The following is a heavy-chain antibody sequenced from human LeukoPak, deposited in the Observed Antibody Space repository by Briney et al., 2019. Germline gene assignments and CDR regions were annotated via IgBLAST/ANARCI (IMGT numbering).Heavy chain of an antibody. CDR3: TREQDREAAATVIGDS. Sequence: GGSLRLSCAASGFTFSSYAMHWVRQAPGKGLEWVAVISYDGSNKYYADSVKGRFSISRDNAKNSLYLQMNSLRAEDTAVYYCTREQDREAAATVIGDSWGQGTLVTVSS. V-gene: IGHV3-30*04. J-gene: IGHJ4*02. CDR1: GFTFSSYA. CDR2: ISYDGSNK. D-gene: IGHD2-15*01.